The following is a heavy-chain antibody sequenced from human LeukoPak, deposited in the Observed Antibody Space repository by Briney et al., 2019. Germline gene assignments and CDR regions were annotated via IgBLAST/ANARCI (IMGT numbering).Heavy chain of an antibody. V-gene: IGHV4-59*01. J-gene: IGHJ6*03. CDR3: ARGDFCSKSNCYLRPMDV. CDR1: GGSISDYY. Sequence: PSETLSLTCTVSGGSISDYYWNWTRQPPGKGLEWIGYIYYSGSTTYNPSLKSRVTMSVDTAKNQFSLKLRSVTAADTAVYYCARGDFCSKSNCYLRPMDVWGKGTTVTASS. D-gene: IGHD3-3*01. CDR2: IYYSGST.